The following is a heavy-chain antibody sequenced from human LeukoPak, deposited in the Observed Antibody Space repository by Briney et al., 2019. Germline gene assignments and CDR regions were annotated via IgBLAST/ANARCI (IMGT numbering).Heavy chain of an antibody. V-gene: IGHV4-34*01. CDR3: AKSLSVRGGFDP. CDR2: INHSGST. D-gene: IGHD3-10*01. J-gene: IGHJ5*02. CDR1: GGSFSGYY. Sequence: SETLSLTCAVYGGSFSGYYWSWIRQPPGKGLEWIGEINHSGSTNYNPSLKSRVTVSVDTSKNQFSLKLSSVTAADTAVYYCAKSLSVRGGFDPWGQGTLVTVSS.